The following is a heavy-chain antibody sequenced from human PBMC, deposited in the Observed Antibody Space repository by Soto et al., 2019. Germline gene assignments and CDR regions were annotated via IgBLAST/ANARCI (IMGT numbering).Heavy chain of an antibody. J-gene: IGHJ6*02. V-gene: IGHV1-69*13. CDR3: ARGPSDPSSYYCGMDV. Sequence: SVKVSCKASGGTFSSYAISWVRQAPGQGLEWMGGIIPIFGTANYAQKFQGRVTITADESTSTAYMELSSLRSEDTAVYYCARGPSDPSSYYCGMDVWGQGTTVTVSS. CDR2: IIPIFGTA. CDR1: GGTFSSYA.